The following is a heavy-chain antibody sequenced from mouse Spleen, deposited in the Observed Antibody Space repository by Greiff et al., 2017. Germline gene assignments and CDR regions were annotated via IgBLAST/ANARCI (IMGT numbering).Heavy chain of an antibody. Sequence: EVQLQESGGGLVKPGGSLKLSCAASGFTFSSYAMSWVRQTPEKRLEWVASISSGGSTYYPDSVKGRFTISRDNARNILYLQMSSLRSEDTAMYYCASLYYYGPYAMDYWGQGTSVTVSS. CDR3: ASLYYYGPYAMDY. J-gene: IGHJ4*01. D-gene: IGHD1-1*01. V-gene: IGHV5-6-5*01. CDR2: ISSGGST. CDR1: GFTFSSYA.